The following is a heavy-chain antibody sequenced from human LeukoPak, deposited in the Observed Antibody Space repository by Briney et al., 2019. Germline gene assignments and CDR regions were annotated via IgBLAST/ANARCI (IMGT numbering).Heavy chain of an antibody. CDR3: ARGLLTPIDY. CDR2: INHSGST. Sequence: SETLSLTCTVSGYSISSGYFWGWIRQPPGKGLEWIGEINHSGSTNYNPSLKSRVTISVDTSKNQFSLKLSSVTAADTAVYYCARGLLTPIDYWGQGTLVTVSS. V-gene: IGHV4-38-2*02. J-gene: IGHJ4*02. CDR1: GYSISSGYF. D-gene: IGHD4/OR15-4a*01.